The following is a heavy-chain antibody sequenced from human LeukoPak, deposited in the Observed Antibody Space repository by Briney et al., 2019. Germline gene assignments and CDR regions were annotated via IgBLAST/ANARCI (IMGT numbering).Heavy chain of an antibody. CDR3: AKEAEWELPESYIDN. CDR1: GFTFSSYA. Sequence: GGSLRLSCAASGFTFSSYAMSWVRQAPGKGLVWVSRVLSDGSRISYADSVKGRFTISRDNAKNTLYLQMDSLRAEDTAVYYCAKEAEWELPESYIDNWGQGTLVTVSS. D-gene: IGHD1-26*01. V-gene: IGHV3-74*01. J-gene: IGHJ4*02. CDR2: VLSDGSRI.